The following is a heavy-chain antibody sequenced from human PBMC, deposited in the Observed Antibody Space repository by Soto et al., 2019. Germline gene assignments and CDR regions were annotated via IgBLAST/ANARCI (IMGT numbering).Heavy chain of an antibody. J-gene: IGHJ4*02. V-gene: IGHV3-11*06. D-gene: IGHD3-10*01. CDR1: GFTFNNYY. Sequence: SLRLSCAASGFTFNNYYMNWIRQAPGKGLEWVSYISSSGSYAKYADSVKGRFTISRDNAKKSLYLQMNSLRAEDTAVYYCARDSSLDVRPLDHWGQGTLVTVSS. CDR3: ARDSSLDVRPLDH. CDR2: ISSSGSYA.